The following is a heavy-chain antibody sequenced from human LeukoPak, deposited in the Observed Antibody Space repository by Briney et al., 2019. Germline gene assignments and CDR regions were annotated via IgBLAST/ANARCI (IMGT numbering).Heavy chain of an antibody. Sequence: SVKVSCKASGGTFSSYAISWVRQAPGQGLEWMGGIIPIFGTANYAQKFQGRVTITADESTSTAYMELSSLRSEDTAVYYCEDRSGGIREPFFDYWGQGTLVTVSS. CDR2: IIPIFGTA. V-gene: IGHV1-69*01. CDR1: GGTFSSYA. D-gene: IGHD2-15*01. CDR3: EDRSGGIREPFFDY. J-gene: IGHJ4*02.